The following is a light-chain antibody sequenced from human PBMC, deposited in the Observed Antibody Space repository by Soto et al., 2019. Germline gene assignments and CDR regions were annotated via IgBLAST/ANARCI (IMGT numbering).Light chain of an antibody. Sequence: QSVLTQPASVSGSPGQSITISCTGTSSDVGASNYVSWYLQHPDKAPKLIIFDVSNRPSGVSDRFSGSKSGNTASLTISGLQAEDEGYYYCSSFGDSTTLPGVFGGGTKLTVL. CDR1: SSDVGASNY. CDR3: SSFGDSTTLPGV. CDR2: DVS. J-gene: IGLJ3*02. V-gene: IGLV2-14*03.